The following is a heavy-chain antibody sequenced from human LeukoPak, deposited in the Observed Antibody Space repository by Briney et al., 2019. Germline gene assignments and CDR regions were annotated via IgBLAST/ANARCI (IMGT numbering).Heavy chain of an antibody. D-gene: IGHD2-2*02. V-gene: IGHV3-23*01. J-gene: IGHJ4*02. CDR2: ISGSGGST. CDR1: GFTFSSYA. CDR3: ARSDGSSTSCYNY. Sequence: GGSLRLSCAASGFTFSSYAMSWVRQAPGKGLEWVSAISGSGGSTYYADSVKGRFTISRDNSKNTLYLQMNSLRAEDTAVYYCARSDGSSTSCYNYWGQGTLVTVSS.